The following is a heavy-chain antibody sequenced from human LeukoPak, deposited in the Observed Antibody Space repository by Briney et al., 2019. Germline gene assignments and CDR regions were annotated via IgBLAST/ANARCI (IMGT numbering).Heavy chain of an antibody. D-gene: IGHD4-11*01. CDR3: ATDYRTDY. CDR1: GYTFTNYD. V-gene: IGHV1-8*01. Sequence: GASVKVSCKTSGYTFTNYDIYWVRQSTEQGFEWMGWMSPTSGDTGYAEKFQGRVTMTEDTSTDTAYMELSSLRSEDTAVYYCATDYRTDYWGQGTLVTVSS. J-gene: IGHJ4*02. CDR2: MSPTSGDT.